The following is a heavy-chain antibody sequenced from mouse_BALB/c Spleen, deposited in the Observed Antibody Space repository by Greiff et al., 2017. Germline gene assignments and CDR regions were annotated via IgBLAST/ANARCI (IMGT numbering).Heavy chain of an antibody. CDR2: IRNKANGYTT. J-gene: IGHJ4*01. CDR1: GFTFTDYY. V-gene: IGHV7-3*02. D-gene: IGHD2-4*01. Sequence: EVNVVESGGGLVQPGGSLRLSCATSGFTFTDYYMSWVRQPPGKALEWLGFIRNKANGYTTEYSASVKGRFTISRDNSQSILYLQMNTLRAEDSATYYGARDRVYDYDGYYYAMDYWGQGTSVTVSS. CDR3: ARDRVYDYDGYYYAMDY.